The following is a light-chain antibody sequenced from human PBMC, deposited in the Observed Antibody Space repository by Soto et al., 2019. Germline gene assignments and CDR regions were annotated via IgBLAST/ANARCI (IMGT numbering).Light chain of an antibody. CDR1: SSDVGGYKY. CDR3: ASYTSSSTSVI. J-gene: IGLJ2*01. V-gene: IGLV2-14*01. CDR2: EVS. Sequence: QSALTQPASVSGSPGQSITISCTGTSSDVGGYKYVSWYQQHPDKAAKLIIFEVSNRPSGISSRFSGSKSGNTASLTISGLQAEDEADYYCASYTSSSTSVIFGSGTKLTVL.